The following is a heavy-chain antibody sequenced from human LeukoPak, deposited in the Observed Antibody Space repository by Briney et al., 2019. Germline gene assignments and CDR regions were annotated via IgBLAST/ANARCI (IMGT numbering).Heavy chain of an antibody. V-gene: IGHV4-59*01. CDR1: GDSISSSY. Sequence: PSETLSLTCTVSGDSISSSYWSWIRQPPGKGLEWIGYIYYSGSTNYNPSLKSRVAISVDTSKNQFSLKLNSVTAADTAVYYCARGYYSSTILCQYFHHWGQGTLVTVSS. J-gene: IGHJ1*01. CDR3: ARGYYSSTILCQYFHH. CDR2: IYYSGST. D-gene: IGHD2-2*01.